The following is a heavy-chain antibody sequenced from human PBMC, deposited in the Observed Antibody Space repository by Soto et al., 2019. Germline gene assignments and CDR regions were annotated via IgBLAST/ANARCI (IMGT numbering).Heavy chain of an antibody. CDR2: IIPIFGTA. Sequence: ASVKVSCKASGGTFSSYAISWVRQAPGQGLEWMGGIIPIFGTANYAQKFQGRVTITADESTSTAYMELSSLRSEDTAVYYCARGKRQLRYFDWLLVSYYYGMDVWGQGTTVTVSS. V-gene: IGHV1-69*13. CDR1: GGTFSSYA. J-gene: IGHJ6*02. CDR3: ARGKRQLRYFDWLLVSYYYGMDV. D-gene: IGHD3-9*01.